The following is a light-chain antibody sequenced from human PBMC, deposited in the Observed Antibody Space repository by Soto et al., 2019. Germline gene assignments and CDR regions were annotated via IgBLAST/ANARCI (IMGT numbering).Light chain of an antibody. V-gene: IGLV2-14*01. CDR1: KNDIGVYDF. Sequence: QSVLTQPPSASGSPGQSVTISCTGTKNDIGVYDFVSWYQHHPGKAPKVMTYEVTNRPSGVSNRFSGSKSGNTASLTISGLLAEDEADYYCSSYTSSSTYVFGTGTKVTVL. CDR3: SSYTSSSTYV. J-gene: IGLJ1*01. CDR2: EVT.